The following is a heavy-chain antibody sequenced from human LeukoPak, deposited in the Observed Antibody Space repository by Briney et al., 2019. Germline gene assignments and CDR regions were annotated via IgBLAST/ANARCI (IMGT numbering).Heavy chain of an antibody. CDR2: INRDGSER. V-gene: IGHV3-7*03. CDR3: ARRNAMDV. J-gene: IGHJ6*02. CDR1: GFIISSYW. Sequence: GGSLRLSCAASGFIISSYWMSWVRQAPGKGLEWVANINRDGSERYYVDSMKGRFTISRDDAKSSLYLQMNSLRAEDTAVYYCARRNAMDVWGQGTTVIVFS.